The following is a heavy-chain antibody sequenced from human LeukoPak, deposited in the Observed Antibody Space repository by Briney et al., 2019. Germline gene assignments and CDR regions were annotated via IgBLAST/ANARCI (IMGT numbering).Heavy chain of an antibody. V-gene: IGHV3-9*01. Sequence: GGSLRLSCAASGFTFDDYAMHWVRQAPGKGLEWVSGISWNSGSIGYADSVKGRFTISRDNAKNSLYLQMNSLRAEDTALYYCAKDMSHYDFWSGYTPADFDYWGQGTLVTVSS. CDR3: AKDMSHYDFWSGYTPADFDY. D-gene: IGHD3-3*01. CDR1: GFTFDDYA. J-gene: IGHJ4*02. CDR2: ISWNSGSI.